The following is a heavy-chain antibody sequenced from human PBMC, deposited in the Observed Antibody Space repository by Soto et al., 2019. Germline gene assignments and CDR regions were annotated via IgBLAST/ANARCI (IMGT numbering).Heavy chain of an antibody. CDR1: GGSFSGYY. D-gene: IGHD3-3*01. Sequence: PSETLSLTCAVYGGSFSGYYWSWIRQPPGKGLEWIGEINHSGSTNYNPSLKSRVTISVDTSKNQFSLKLSSVTAADTAVYYCARRTSGNMTHFDYWGQGTLVTVSS. CDR3: ARRTSGNMTHFDY. V-gene: IGHV4-34*01. J-gene: IGHJ4*02. CDR2: INHSGST.